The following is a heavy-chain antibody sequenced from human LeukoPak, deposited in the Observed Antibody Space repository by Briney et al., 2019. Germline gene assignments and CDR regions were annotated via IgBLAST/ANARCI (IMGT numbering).Heavy chain of an antibody. CDR2: TSSGSDYI. CDR3: AKDMTTMSY. CDR1: GFAFISYS. Sequence: PGGSLRLSCAASGFAFISYSINWVRQAPGKGLEWVSSTSSGSDYIYYADSMKGRFSTSRDNAKNSLYLQMNSLRVEDTAVYYCAKDMTTMSYWGQGALVTVSS. J-gene: IGHJ4*02. D-gene: IGHD4-17*01. V-gene: IGHV3-21*01.